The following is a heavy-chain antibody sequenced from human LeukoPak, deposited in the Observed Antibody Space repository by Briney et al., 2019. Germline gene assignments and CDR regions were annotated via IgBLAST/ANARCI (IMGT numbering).Heavy chain of an antibody. J-gene: IGHJ4*02. CDR3: AVGLRSSSDY. CDR2: ISASGGST. V-gene: IGHV3-64D*06. Sequence: PGGSLRLSCSASGFAFSGSSMHWVRQAPGKGLEYVSAISASGGSTYYADSVKGRFTVSRDNSKNTLWLQMSSLRPEDTAVYYCAVGLRSSSDYWGQGTLVTVSS. CDR1: GFAFSGSS. D-gene: IGHD3-10*01.